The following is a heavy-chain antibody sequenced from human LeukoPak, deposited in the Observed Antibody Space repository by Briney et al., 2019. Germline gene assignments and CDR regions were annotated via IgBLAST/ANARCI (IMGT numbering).Heavy chain of an antibody. CDR1: GLMFNGYW. Sequence: TGGSLRLSCAASGLMFNGYWMHWFRQVPGKGLVWVSEINPAGNKKNYADSVWGRFIVSRDNAKDTVYLQMDRVSVGDTAAYYCARGTVGAPGFDYWGQGTLVSVSS. J-gene: IGHJ4*02. CDR2: INPAGNKK. D-gene: IGHD6-13*01. CDR3: ARGTVGAPGFDY. V-gene: IGHV3-74*01.